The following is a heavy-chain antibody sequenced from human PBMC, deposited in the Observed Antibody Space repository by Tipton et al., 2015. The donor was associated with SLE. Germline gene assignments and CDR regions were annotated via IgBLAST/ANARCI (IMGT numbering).Heavy chain of an antibody. Sequence: SLRLSCAASGFTFSSYAMHWVRQAPGKGLEWVAVISYDGSNKYYADSVKGRFTISRDNSKNTLYLQMNSLRAEDTAVYYCARAPYSRSPRLGYWGQGPLAPVPP. CDR1: GFTFSSYA. J-gene: IGHJ4*02. D-gene: IGHD6-6*01. V-gene: IGHV3-30*04. CDR3: ARAPYSRSPRLGY. CDR2: ISYDGSNK.